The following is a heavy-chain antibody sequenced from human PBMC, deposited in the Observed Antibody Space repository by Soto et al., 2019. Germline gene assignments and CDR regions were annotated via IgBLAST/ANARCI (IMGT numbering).Heavy chain of an antibody. CDR3: ARDTGLQLWLGWFDP. J-gene: IGHJ5*02. D-gene: IGHD5-18*01. Sequence: QVQLVESGGGVVQPGRSLRLSCAASGFTFSSYAMHWVRQAPGKGLEWVAVISYDGSNKYYADSVKGRFTISRDNSKNTLYLQVNSLRAEDTAVYYCARDTGLQLWLGWFDPWGQGTLVTVSS. V-gene: IGHV3-30-3*01. CDR1: GFTFSSYA. CDR2: ISYDGSNK.